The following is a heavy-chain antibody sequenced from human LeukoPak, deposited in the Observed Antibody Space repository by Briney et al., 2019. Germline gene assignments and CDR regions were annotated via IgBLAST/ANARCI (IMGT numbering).Heavy chain of an antibody. V-gene: IGHV1-2*02. CDR1: GYTFTGYY. J-gene: IGHJ4*02. CDR2: INPNTSGT. Sequence: ASVKVSCKASGYTFTGYYMHWVRQAPGQGLEWMGWINPNTSGTDYAQKFQGRVTMTRDTSISTAYMELSGLKSDDTAVYYCARAGNIAAAGLSLDYWGQGTLVTVSS. D-gene: IGHD6-13*01. CDR3: ARAGNIAAAGLSLDY.